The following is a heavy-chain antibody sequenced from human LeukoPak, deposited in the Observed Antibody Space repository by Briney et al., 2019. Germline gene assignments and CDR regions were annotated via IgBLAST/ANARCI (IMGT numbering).Heavy chain of an antibody. CDR3: ARSCDSSGYYYGN. CDR1: GGSFSGYY. V-gene: IGHV4-34*01. D-gene: IGHD3-22*01. Sequence: SETLSLTCAVYGGSFSGYYWSWIRQPPGKGLEWIGEINHSGSTNYNPSLKSRVTISVDTFKNQFSLKLSSVTAADTAVYYCARSCDSSGYYYGNWGQGTLVTVSS. CDR2: INHSGST. J-gene: IGHJ4*02.